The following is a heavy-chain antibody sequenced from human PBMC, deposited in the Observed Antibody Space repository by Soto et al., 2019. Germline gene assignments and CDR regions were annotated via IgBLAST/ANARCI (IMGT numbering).Heavy chain of an antibody. V-gene: IGHV1-18*01. D-gene: IGHD2-15*01. CDR2: ISAYNDNT. J-gene: IGHJ6*02. CDR3: AREGFCSSGSCALYSHDFFGMDV. Sequence: QVQLVQSGGEVKKPGASVKVSCKASGYTFTRYGITWVRQAPGQGLEGMGWISAYNDNTKYAQKVQGRVTMTTDTPTSTGYMELRSLTCDDTAMYYCAREGFCSSGSCALYSHDFFGMDVWGQGTTVTVSS. CDR1: GYTFTRYG.